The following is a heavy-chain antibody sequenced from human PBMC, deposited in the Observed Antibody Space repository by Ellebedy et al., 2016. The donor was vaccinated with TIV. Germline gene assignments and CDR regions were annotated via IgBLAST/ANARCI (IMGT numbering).Heavy chain of an antibody. CDR1: GFTFGSYA. CDR2: ISGSGGDT. D-gene: IGHD3-22*01. J-gene: IGHJ3*02. V-gene: IGHV3-23*01. CDR3: AKSHDSSGYPYVGAFDI. Sequence: GESLKISCAASGFTFGSYAMSWVRQAPGKGLEWVSVISGSGGDTSYTDSVKGRFTISRDNAKNTLYLQMHSLRAEDTAVYYCAKSHDSSGYPYVGAFDIWGQGTMVTASS.